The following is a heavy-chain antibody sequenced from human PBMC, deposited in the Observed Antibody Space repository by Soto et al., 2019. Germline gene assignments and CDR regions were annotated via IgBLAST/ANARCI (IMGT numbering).Heavy chain of an antibody. V-gene: IGHV1-46*01. CDR1: GYTFTSYY. CDR2: INPSGGST. D-gene: IGHD1-26*01. Sequence: ASVKVSCKASGYTFTSYYMHWVRQAPGQGLEWMGIINPSGGSTSYAQKFQGRVTMTRDTSTSTVYMELSSLRSEDTAVYYCARALDSGSYYKYYYGMDVWGQRTTVSVSS. J-gene: IGHJ6*02. CDR3: ARALDSGSYYKYYYGMDV.